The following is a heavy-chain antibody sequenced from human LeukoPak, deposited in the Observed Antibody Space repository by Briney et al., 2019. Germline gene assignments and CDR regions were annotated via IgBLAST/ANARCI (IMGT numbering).Heavy chain of an antibody. V-gene: IGHV4-59*01. CDR1: GGSISSYY. J-gene: IGHJ5*02. CDR3: ARGVYGSGSYYNRWFDP. D-gene: IGHD3-10*01. CDR2: IYYSGST. Sequence: KPSETLSLTCTVSGGSISSYYWSWIRQPPGKGLDWIGYIYYSGSTNYNPSLKSRVTISVDTSKNQFSLKLSSVTAADTAVYYCARGVYGSGSYYNRWFDPWGQGTLVTVSS.